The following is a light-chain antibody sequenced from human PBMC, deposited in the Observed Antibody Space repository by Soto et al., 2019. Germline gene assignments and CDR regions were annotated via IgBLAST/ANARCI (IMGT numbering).Light chain of an antibody. V-gene: IGKV1-5*03. CDR2: KAS. J-gene: IGKJ4*01. Sequence: DIQMTQSPSTLSASVGDRVTITCRASRSISTWLAWYQQKPGKAPKLLIYKASNLEGGVPSRFSGSGSGTEVNITISSLQPHDFATYYCQQYNTYPLTFGGGTTVQIK. CDR1: RSISTW. CDR3: QQYNTYPLT.